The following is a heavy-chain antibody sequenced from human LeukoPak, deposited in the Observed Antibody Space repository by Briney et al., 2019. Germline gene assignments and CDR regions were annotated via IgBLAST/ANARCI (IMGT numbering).Heavy chain of an antibody. J-gene: IGHJ5*02. V-gene: IGHV4-59*01. D-gene: IGHD2-15*01. CDR1: GGSISSYY. CDR2: IYYSGST. CDR3: ARALSELDCSGGSCYLRAVWFDP. Sequence: SETLSLTCTVSGGSISSYYWSWIRQPPGKGLEWIGYIYYSGSTNYNPSLKSRATISVDTSKNQFSLKLSSVTAADTAVYYCARALSELDCSGGSCYLRAVWFDPWGQGTLVTVSS.